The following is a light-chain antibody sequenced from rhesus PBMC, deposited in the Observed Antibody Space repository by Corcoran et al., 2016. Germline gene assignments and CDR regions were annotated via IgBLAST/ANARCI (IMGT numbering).Light chain of an antibody. CDR1: QGIFSW. Sequence: DIQMTQSPSSLSASVGDTVTITCRASQGIFSWLAWYQPKPGKAPKVLIYKASTLQSGVPSRFSGSGSGTDCTLTISSLQSEDFATYYCQQYSGRPYTFGRGTKVEIK. CDR3: QQYSGRPYT. V-gene: IGKV1-22*01. CDR2: KAS. J-gene: IGKJ2*01.